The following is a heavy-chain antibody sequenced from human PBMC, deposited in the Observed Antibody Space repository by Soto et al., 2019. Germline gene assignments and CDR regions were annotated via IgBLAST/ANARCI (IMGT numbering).Heavy chain of an antibody. Sequence: KTGWSLRLSCASSVFTFINAWMSWVRQAPGKGLEWVGRIKSKTDGGTTDYAAPVKGRFTISRDDSKNTLYLQMNSLKTEDTAVYYCTTDYPRSLPGYWGQGTLVTVSS. V-gene: IGHV3-15*01. J-gene: IGHJ4*02. CDR2: IKSKTDGGTT. CDR1: VFTFINAW. CDR3: TTDYPRSLPGY.